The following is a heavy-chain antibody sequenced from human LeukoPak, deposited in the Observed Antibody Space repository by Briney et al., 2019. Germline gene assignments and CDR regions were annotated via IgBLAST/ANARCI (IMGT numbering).Heavy chain of an antibody. J-gene: IGHJ5*02. CDR2: INPSGGST. Sequence: GASVKVSCKAFGYTFTSYYMHWVRQAPGQGLEWMGIINPSGGSTSYAQKFQGRVTMTRDMSTSTVYMELSSLRSEDTAVYYCARDRGAYGDYVSYNWFDPWGQGTLVTVSS. CDR3: ARDRGAYGDYVSYNWFDP. CDR1: GYTFTSYY. D-gene: IGHD4-17*01. V-gene: IGHV1-46*01.